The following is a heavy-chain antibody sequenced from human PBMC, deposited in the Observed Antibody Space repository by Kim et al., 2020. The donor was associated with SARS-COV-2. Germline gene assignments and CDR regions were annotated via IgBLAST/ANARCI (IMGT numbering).Heavy chain of an antibody. Sequence: GGSLRLSCAVSGFNVSNNRMTWVRQAPGKGLQWVSGIYVESTTIYADSVKGRFTISRDNSKNTLYLQMSSLRAEDTAVYYCARIDYGDDFWGQGTLVTVSS. CDR1: GFNVSNNR. CDR3: ARIDYGDDF. D-gene: IGHD4-17*01. CDR2: IYVESTT. J-gene: IGHJ4*02. V-gene: IGHV3-53*01.